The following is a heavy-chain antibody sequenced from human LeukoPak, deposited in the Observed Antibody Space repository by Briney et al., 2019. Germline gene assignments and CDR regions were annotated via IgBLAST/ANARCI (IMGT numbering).Heavy chain of an antibody. J-gene: IGHJ4*02. Sequence: SETLSLTCTVSGGSISRYYWSWIRQPPGKGLEWLGYIYYSGSTNYNTSLKSRFTISVDTSKNQFSLKLSSVTAADTAVFLFARAGRDGYTFDYWGQGTLVTVSS. CDR3: ARAGRDGYTFDY. D-gene: IGHD5-24*01. CDR2: IYYSGST. V-gene: IGHV4-59*08. CDR1: GGSISRYY.